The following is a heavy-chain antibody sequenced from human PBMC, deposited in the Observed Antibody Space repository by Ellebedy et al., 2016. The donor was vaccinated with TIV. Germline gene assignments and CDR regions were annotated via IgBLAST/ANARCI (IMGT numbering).Heavy chain of an antibody. D-gene: IGHD6-19*01. CDR3: AKGRGGGSDSSAPRYYFDS. V-gene: IGHV3-23*01. CDR2: LSDST. Sequence: GESLKISCAASGFIFSDYAMTWVRQAPGKGLEWVSHLSDSTYYADSVKGRFTISRDNSNNILYLHMNSLRAEDTAIYYCAKGRGGGSDSSAPRYYFDSWGLGTLVTVSS. CDR1: GFIFSDYA. J-gene: IGHJ4*02.